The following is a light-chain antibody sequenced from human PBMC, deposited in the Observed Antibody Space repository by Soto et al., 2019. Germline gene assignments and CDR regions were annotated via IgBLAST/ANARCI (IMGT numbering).Light chain of an antibody. CDR3: TSYTSSSTLL. J-gene: IGLJ3*02. V-gene: IGLV2-14*01. CDR2: EVS. Sequence: QSALTQPASVSGSPGQSITISCTGTSSDVGGHNYVSWYQQHPGKAPKLIIYEVSYRPSGISYRVSGSKSGNTASLTISGLRAEDEADYYCTSYTSSSTLLFGGGTKLTVL. CDR1: SSDVGGHNY.